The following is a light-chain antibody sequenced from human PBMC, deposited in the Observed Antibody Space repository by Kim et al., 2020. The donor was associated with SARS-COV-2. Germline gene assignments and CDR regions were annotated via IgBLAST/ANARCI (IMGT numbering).Light chain of an antibody. J-gene: IGLJ3*02. V-gene: IGLV3-1*01. CDR1: KLGDKY. CDR2: QDS. Sequence: PGQTASIPCSGDKLGDKYACWYQQKPGQSPVLVIYQDSKRPSGIPERFSGSNSGNTATLTISGTQAMDEADYYCQAWDSNTPHWVFGGGTQLTVL. CDR3: QAWDSNTPHWV.